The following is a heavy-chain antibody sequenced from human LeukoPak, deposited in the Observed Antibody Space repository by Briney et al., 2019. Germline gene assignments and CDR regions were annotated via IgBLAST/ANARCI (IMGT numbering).Heavy chain of an antibody. Sequence: SQTMSLTCTVSGGSISSASYYWSWIRQPAGKGLEWIGRIYTSGSTNYNPSLKSRVTISIDTSKNQFSLKLSSVTAADTAVYYCARRYGDYGYGWFDPWGQGTLVTVSS. J-gene: IGHJ5*02. CDR3: ARRYGDYGYGWFDP. CDR1: GGSISSASYY. D-gene: IGHD4-17*01. CDR2: IYTSGST. V-gene: IGHV4-61*02.